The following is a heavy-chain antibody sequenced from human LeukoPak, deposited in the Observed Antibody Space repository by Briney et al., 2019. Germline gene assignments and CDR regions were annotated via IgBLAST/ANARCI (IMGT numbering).Heavy chain of an antibody. CDR3: ARQFGLMRSYRHLDH. CDR2: VYFNGDT. Sequence: PSETLSLTCSLSSGSISSYYWTWLRQPPGKTLQWIGNVYFNGDTTFNPSLKSRVPISVHTSNNPFSLKLPSVTAADTAVYYCARQFGLMRSYRHLDHWGPGILVTVSA. J-gene: IGHJ4*02. V-gene: IGHV4-59*08. CDR1: SGSISSYY. D-gene: IGHD3/OR15-3a*01.